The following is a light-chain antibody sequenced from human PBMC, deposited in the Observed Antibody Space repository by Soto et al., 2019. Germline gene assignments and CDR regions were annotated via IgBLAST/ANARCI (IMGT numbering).Light chain of an antibody. J-gene: IGKJ4*01. CDR2: DAS. CDR1: QSVSSY. Sequence: EIVLTQSPSTLSSSPGERATLSCRASQSVSSYLAWYQQKPGQAPRLLIYDASNRATGIPARFSGSGSGTDFTLTISSLEPEDFAVYYCQQRRNWPTFGGGTKVDIK. CDR3: QQRRNWPT. V-gene: IGKV3-11*01.